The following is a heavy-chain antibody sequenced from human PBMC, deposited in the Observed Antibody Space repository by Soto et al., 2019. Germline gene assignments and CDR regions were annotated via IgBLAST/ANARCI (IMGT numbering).Heavy chain of an antibody. CDR2: ISYSGST. CDR3: ARDVLTGFDY. Sequence: QVQLQESGPGLVKPSQTLSLTCTVSGASISSGGYYWSWIRQRPGKGLEWIGYISYSGSTFYNPSLMSRVSISFDTSKNQFSLDLSSVAAADTAVYYCARDVLTGFDYWGQGTLASVSS. CDR1: GASISSGGYY. J-gene: IGHJ4*02. D-gene: IGHD3-9*01. V-gene: IGHV4-31*03.